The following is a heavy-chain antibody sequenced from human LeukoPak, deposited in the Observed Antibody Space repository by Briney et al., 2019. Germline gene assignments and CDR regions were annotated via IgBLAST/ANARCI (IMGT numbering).Heavy chain of an antibody. D-gene: IGHD6-6*01. CDR1: GFTFSSYG. V-gene: IGHV3-30*02. CDR2: IWYDGSNK. Sequence: GGSLRLSCAASGFTFSSYGMHWVRQAPGKGLEWVAVIWYDGSNKYYADSVKGRFTISRDNSKNTLYLQMNSLRAEDTAVYYCAKGIAARFIGDYYWGQGTLVTVSS. CDR3: AKGIAARFIGDYY. J-gene: IGHJ4*02.